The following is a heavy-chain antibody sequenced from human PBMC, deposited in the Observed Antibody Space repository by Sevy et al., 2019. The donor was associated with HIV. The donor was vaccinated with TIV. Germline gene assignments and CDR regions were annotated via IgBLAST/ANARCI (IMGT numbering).Heavy chain of an antibody. J-gene: IGHJ4*02. V-gene: IGHV4-4*07. CDR2: INTSGST. CDR3: ARSNWVTATNGFSKSYYFDY. Sequence: SETLSLACTVSGDSFSSYFWAWIRRPAGKGLEWIGRINTSGSTNDNPSLKSRVTMSVDTSKSQFSLKVTSLTAADTAIYFCARSNWVTATNGFSKSYYFDYWGQGSLVTVSS. D-gene: IGHD7-27*01. CDR1: GDSFSSYF.